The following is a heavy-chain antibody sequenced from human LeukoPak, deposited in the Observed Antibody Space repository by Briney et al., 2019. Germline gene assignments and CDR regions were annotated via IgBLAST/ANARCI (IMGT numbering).Heavy chain of an antibody. CDR3: ARGSPRGYVSGSYVRSWFDP. J-gene: IGHJ5*02. CDR1: GGSFSGYY. CDR2: INHSGST. D-gene: IGHD3-10*01. Sequence: SETLSLTCAVYGGSFSGYYWSWIRQPPGNGLDCIGEINHSGSTNYNPSLKSRVTISVDASKNQFSLKLSSVTAADTAVYYCARGSPRGYVSGSYVRSWFDPWGQGTLVTVSS. V-gene: IGHV4-34*01.